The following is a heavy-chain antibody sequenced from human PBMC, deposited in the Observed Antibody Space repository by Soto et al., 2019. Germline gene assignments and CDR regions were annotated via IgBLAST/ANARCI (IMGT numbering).Heavy chain of an antibody. Sequence: GGSLRLSCAASGFTFSTYGMHWVRQAPGKGLEWVAVISYDGSNKYYADSVKGRFTISRDNSKNTLYLQMNSLRAEDTAVYYCAKGVDTAMFRALDYWGQGTLVTVSS. V-gene: IGHV3-30*18. CDR3: AKGVDTAMFRALDY. J-gene: IGHJ4*02. D-gene: IGHD5-18*01. CDR1: GFTFSTYG. CDR2: ISYDGSNK.